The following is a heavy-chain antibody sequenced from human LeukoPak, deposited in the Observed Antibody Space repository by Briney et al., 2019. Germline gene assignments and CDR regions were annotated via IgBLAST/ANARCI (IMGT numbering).Heavy chain of an antibody. V-gene: IGHV7-4-1*02. D-gene: IGHD6-19*01. J-gene: IGHJ6*03. CDR1: GYTFTSYA. CDR2: INTNTGNP. CDR3: ARASSGNRPVYYYYMDV. Sequence: ASVKVSCKASGYTFTSYAMNWVRQAPGQGLEWMGWINTNTGNPTYAQGFTGRFVFSLDTSVSTAYLQISSLKAEDTAVYYCARASSGNRPVYYYYMDVWGKGTTVTVSS.